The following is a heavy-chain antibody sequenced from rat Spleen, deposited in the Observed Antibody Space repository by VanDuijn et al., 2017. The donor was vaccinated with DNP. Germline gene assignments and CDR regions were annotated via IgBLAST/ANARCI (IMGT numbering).Heavy chain of an antibody. CDR3: ATFEGRDA. J-gene: IGHJ4*01. V-gene: IGHV5S10*01. D-gene: IGHD1-11*01. Sequence: EVHLVESGGGLVQPGRSLKLSCLASGFTFSDYNMAWVRQAPKRGLEWVATIIYDGIRTYYRDSVKGRFTISRDNTKNTLYLQMDSLRSDDTATYYCATFEGRDAWGRGTSVTVSS. CDR1: GFTFSDYN. CDR2: IIYDGIRT.